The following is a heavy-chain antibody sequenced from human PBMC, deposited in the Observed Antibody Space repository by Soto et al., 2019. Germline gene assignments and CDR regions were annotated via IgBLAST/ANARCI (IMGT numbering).Heavy chain of an antibody. CDR3: ARKLELRGSYYYYDMDV. CDR2: INPNSGGT. D-gene: IGHD1-7*01. J-gene: IGHJ6*02. V-gene: IGHV1-2*02. Sequence: ASVKVSCKASGYTFTSYGISWVRQAPGQGLEWMGWINPNSGGTNYAQKFQGRVTMTRDTSISTAYMELSRLRSDDTAVYYCARKLELRGSYYYYDMDVWGQGTTVTVSS. CDR1: GYTFTSYG.